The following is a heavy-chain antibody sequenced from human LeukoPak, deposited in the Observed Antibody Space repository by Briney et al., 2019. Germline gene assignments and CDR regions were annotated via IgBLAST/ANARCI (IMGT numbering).Heavy chain of an antibody. J-gene: IGHJ5*02. D-gene: IGHD2-2*01. Sequence: ASVKVSCMPSGGTFSSYTISWVRPDPGHGLECRGRIIPILGIANYAQKFQGRVTITADKSTSTDYMELSSLRSEDMAVYYCARDEAGSTSCSPCWFDPWGQGTLVTVSS. CDR2: IIPILGIA. CDR1: GGTFSSYT. V-gene: IGHV1-69*04. CDR3: ARDEAGSTSCSPCWFDP.